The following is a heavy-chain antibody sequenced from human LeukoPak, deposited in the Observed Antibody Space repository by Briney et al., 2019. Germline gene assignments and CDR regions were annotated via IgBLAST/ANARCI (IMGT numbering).Heavy chain of an antibody. Sequence: SETLSLTCAVYGESFSGYHWSWIRQPPGKGLEWIGEIYHSESTNYNPSLKGRVTISVDKSKNQFSLKLSSVTAADTAVYYCARVSWPGNWFDPWGQGTLVTVSS. D-gene: IGHD5-12*01. CDR3: ARVSWPGNWFDP. V-gene: IGHV4-34*01. CDR1: GESFSGYH. J-gene: IGHJ5*02. CDR2: IYHSEST.